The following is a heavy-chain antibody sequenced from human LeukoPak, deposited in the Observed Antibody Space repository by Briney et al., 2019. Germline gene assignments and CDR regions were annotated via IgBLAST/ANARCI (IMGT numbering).Heavy chain of an antibody. Sequence: PSETLSLTCAVSGGSITNYYWSWIRQPPGKGLEWIGYIFYTGSTNYNPSLKSRVTISVDTSKNHFSLKLNSATAADTAVYYCARESDYGFRYFAPWGQGILVTVSS. CDR2: IFYTGST. D-gene: IGHD4-17*01. J-gene: IGHJ5*02. CDR3: ARESDYGFRYFAP. CDR1: GGSITNYY. V-gene: IGHV4-59*01.